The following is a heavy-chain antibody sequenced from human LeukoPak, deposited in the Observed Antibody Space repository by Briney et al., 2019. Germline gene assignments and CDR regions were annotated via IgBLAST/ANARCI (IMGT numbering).Heavy chain of an antibody. Sequence: PSETLSLTCTVSGGSISSGGYYWSWIRQHPGKGLEWIGYIYYSGSTYYNPSLKSRVTISVDTSKNQFSLKLSSVTAADTAVYYCARDKGYGDYDAFDIWGQGTMVTVSS. CDR1: GGSISSGGYY. V-gene: IGHV4-31*03. D-gene: IGHD4-17*01. CDR3: ARDKGYGDYDAFDI. J-gene: IGHJ3*02. CDR2: IYYSGST.